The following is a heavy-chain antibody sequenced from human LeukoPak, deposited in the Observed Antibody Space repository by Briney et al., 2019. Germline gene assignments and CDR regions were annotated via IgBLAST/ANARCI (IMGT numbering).Heavy chain of an antibody. J-gene: IGHJ3*02. CDR2: IYSGGST. CDR1: GFTVSSNY. D-gene: IGHD5-18*01. CDR3: ASGNTAMAHDAFDI. V-gene: IGHV3-66*02. Sequence: GGSLRLSCADSGFTVSSNYMSWVRQAPGKGLEWVSVIYSGGSTYYADSVKGRFTISRDNSKNTLYLQMNSLRAEDTAVYHCASGNTAMAHDAFDIWGQGTMVTVSS.